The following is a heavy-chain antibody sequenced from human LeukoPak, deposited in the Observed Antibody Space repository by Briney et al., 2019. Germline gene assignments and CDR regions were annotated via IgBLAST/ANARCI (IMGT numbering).Heavy chain of an antibody. CDR1: GGSISSSSYY. CDR3: ARVAAGTYWYYAMDV. Sequence: PSETLSLTCTVSGGSISSSSYYWGWIRQPPGKGLEWIGSIYYSGSTYYNPSLQSRVTISADMSKNHLSVKLSSVTAADTAVYYCARVAAGTYWYYAMDVWGQGTTVTVSS. J-gene: IGHJ6*02. CDR2: IYYSGST. D-gene: IGHD2-15*01. V-gene: IGHV4-39*07.